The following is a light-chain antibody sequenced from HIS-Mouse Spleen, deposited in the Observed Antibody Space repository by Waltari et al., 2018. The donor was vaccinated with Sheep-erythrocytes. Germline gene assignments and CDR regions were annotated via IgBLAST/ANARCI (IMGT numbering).Light chain of an antibody. Sequence: QSALTQPASVSGSPGQSSTISCTGTSSDVGSYTTVSWYQQHPGKAPKLMIYEGSKRPSGVSNRFSGSKSGNTASLTISGLQAEDEADYYCCSYAGSSTYVFGTGTKVTVL. CDR2: EGS. CDR1: SSDVGSYTT. V-gene: IGLV2-23*01. J-gene: IGLJ1*01. CDR3: CSYAGSSTYV.